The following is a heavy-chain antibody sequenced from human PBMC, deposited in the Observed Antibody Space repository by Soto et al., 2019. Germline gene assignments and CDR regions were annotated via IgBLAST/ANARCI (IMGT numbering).Heavy chain of an antibody. J-gene: IGHJ4*02. V-gene: IGHV3-30-3*01. D-gene: IGHD3-22*01. CDR3: ARDREVTMRSFDY. CDR1: GFTFSSYA. CDR2: ISYGGGNT. Sequence: QVQMVESGGGVVQPGRSLRLSCAVSGFTFSSYAMHWVRQAPGKGLEWVAVISYGGGNTYFADSVKGRFTISRDKSKNTLYLQMNSLRTEDTAVYYCARDREVTMRSFDYWGQGTLVTVSS.